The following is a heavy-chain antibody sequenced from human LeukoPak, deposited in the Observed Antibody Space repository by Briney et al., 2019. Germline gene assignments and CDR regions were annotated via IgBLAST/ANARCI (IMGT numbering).Heavy chain of an antibody. CDR1: GFTFSDYY. D-gene: IGHD3-22*01. V-gene: IGHV3-11*04. CDR2: ISSSGSTK. Sequence: GGSLRLSCAASGFTFSDYYMSWIRQAPGKGLEWVSYISSSGSTKYYADSVKGRFTISRDNAKKSLYLQMNSLRAEDTAVYYCARDYYYDGSGYYYDRDIWGQGTMVTVSS. J-gene: IGHJ3*02. CDR3: ARDYYYDGSGYYYDRDI.